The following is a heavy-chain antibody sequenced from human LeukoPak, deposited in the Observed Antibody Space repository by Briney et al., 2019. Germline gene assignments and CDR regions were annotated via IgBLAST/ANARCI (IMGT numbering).Heavy chain of an antibody. Sequence: GASVKVCCKPSGYTFTSYAISWGPQAPGQGHEWMGWISAYNGNTNYGQKLQGRVNMTKDTYTSTAYMEVRSLRSDDTAVYYCARGGTWLSDYWGQGTMVTVSS. V-gene: IGHV1-18*01. CDR1: GYTFTSYA. J-gene: IGHJ4*02. CDR3: ARGGTWLSDY. D-gene: IGHD3-22*01. CDR2: ISAYNGNT.